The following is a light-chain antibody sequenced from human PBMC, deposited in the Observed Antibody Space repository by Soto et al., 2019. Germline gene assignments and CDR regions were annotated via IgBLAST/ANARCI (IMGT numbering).Light chain of an antibody. CDR1: QDIRNS. J-gene: IGKJ4*01. CDR2: AES. V-gene: IGKV1-27*01. CDR3: QKYNSAPLT. Sequence: DIQMTQSPSSLSASIGDRITITCRASQDIRNSLAWYQQKPGKVPKLLIYAESTLQSGVPSRFSGSGSGTDFTLTISSLQPEDVATYSCQKYNSAPLTFGGGTEVEIK.